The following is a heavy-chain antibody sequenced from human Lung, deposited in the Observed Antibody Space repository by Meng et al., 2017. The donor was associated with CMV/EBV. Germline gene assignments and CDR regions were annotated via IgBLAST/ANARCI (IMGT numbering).Heavy chain of an antibody. Sequence: GESXKISCVASGFTFRTYVMNWVRQAPGKGLEWVSHINSESTNIGYADSVKGRFTISRDIAGNSLYLQMNSLRAEATAVYYCATDPDGDYDFDYWGQGTLVTVSS. CDR1: GFTFRTYV. V-gene: IGHV3-48*04. CDR3: ATDPDGDYDFDY. D-gene: IGHD4-17*01. J-gene: IGHJ4*02. CDR2: INSESTNI.